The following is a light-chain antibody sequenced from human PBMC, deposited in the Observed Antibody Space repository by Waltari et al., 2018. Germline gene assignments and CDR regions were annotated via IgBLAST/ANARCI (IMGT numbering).Light chain of an antibody. CDR3: SSYTSSYTWV. Sequence: QSALTQPASVSGSPGPSITISCHANSSAVGGYNYVSWYQQHPGKAPKLIIYDVSRRPSGVSNRFSGSKSGNTASLTISGLQAEDEADYYCSSYTSSYTWVFGGGTKVTVL. J-gene: IGLJ3*02. CDR1: SSAVGGYNY. V-gene: IGLV2-14*01. CDR2: DVS.